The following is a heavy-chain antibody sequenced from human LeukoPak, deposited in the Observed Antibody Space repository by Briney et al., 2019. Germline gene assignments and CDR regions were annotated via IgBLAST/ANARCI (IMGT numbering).Heavy chain of an antibody. CDR2: IWYDGSNK. D-gene: IGHD1-26*01. CDR3: ARGSPDY. Sequence: GGSLRLSCAASGSTFSSYGMHWVRQAPGKGPEWVAVIWYDGSNKYYADSVKGRFTISRDNSKNTLYLQMNSLRAEDTAVYYCARGSPDYWGQGTLVTVSS. J-gene: IGHJ4*02. V-gene: IGHV3-33*01. CDR1: GSTFSSYG.